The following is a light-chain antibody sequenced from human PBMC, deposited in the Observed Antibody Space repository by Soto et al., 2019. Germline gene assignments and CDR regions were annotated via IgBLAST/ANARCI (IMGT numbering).Light chain of an antibody. V-gene: IGLV2-8*01. J-gene: IGLJ2*01. CDR2: EVT. CDR3: SSYAGSNNVL. CDR1: SSDVGGSNY. Sequence: QSALTQPPSASGSPGQSVTISCTGTSSDVGGSNYVSWYQQHPGKAPKLVIYEVTKRPSGVPDRFSGYKSGNTASLTVSGLQPEDEADYYCSSYAGSNNVLFGGGTKRTVL.